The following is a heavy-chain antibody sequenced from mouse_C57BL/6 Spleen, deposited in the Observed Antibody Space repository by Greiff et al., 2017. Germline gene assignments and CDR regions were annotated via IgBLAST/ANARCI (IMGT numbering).Heavy chain of an antibody. Sequence: EVQLQESGAELVRPGASVKLSCTASGFNIKDDYMHWVKQRPEQGLEWIGWIDPENGDTEYASKFQGKATITADTSSNTAYLQLSSLTSEDTAVYYCTTYYGSRGFYYFDYWGQGTTLTVSS. J-gene: IGHJ2*01. D-gene: IGHD1-1*01. CDR1: GFNIKDDY. CDR2: IDPENGDT. V-gene: IGHV14-4*01. CDR3: TTYYGSRGFYYFDY.